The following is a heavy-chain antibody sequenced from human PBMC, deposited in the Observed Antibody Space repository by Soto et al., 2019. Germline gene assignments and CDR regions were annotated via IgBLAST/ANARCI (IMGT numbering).Heavy chain of an antibody. D-gene: IGHD2-15*01. CDR1: GFTFSSYG. CDR2: IWFDGSNK. CDR3: ARAVGPFDY. V-gene: IGHV3-33*01. J-gene: IGHJ4*01. Sequence: GGSLRLSCAASGFTFSSYGMHWVRQAPGKGLDWVAVIWFDGSNKYYADSVKGRFTISRDNSKNTLYLQMNSLRAEDTALYYCARAVGPFDYWGHGTLVTVSS.